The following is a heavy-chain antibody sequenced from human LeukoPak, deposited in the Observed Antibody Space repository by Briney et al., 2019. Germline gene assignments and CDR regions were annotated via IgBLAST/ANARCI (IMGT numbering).Heavy chain of an antibody. CDR2: ISGSGGST. V-gene: IGHV3-23*01. J-gene: IGHJ3*02. CDR1: GFTFSSYA. Sequence: GGSLRLSCAASGFTFSSYAMSWVRQAPGKGLEWVSAISGSGGSTYYADSVKGRFTISRDNSKNTLYLQMNSLRAEDTAVYYCAKDLYRRYGGNSHAFDIWGQGTMVTVSS. D-gene: IGHD4-23*01. CDR3: AKDLYRRYGGNSHAFDI.